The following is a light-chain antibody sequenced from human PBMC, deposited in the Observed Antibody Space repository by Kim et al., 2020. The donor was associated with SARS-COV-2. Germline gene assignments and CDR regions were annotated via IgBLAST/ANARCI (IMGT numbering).Light chain of an antibody. CDR2: DAF. CDR1: QSVSST. Sequence: VSPGERATLSCRASQSVSSTLAWYQQKPGQAPRLLIYDAFTRATGIPARFSGSGSGTEFTLTISSLQSEDFAVYYCQQYNSWPLTFGQGTRLEIK. CDR3: QQYNSWPLT. J-gene: IGKJ5*01. V-gene: IGKV3-15*01.